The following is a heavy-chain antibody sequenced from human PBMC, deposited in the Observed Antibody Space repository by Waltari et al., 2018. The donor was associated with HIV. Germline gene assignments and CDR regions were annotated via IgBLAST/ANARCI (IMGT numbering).Heavy chain of an antibody. CDR3: ARAGRSFSSRPKTLDI. V-gene: IGHV4-39*01. D-gene: IGHD3-10*01. CDR1: GGSITSTNNY. Sequence: QLQLWESGPGLVGASEALSLTCFVSGGSITSTNNYWGWIRQPPGEGLEWIGSIYYTGAAYYGLSLKSRVTISVDTSKNQFSLKLSSVTATDAAVYFCARAGRSFSSRPKTLDIWGPGTMVTVSS. CDR2: IYYTGAA. J-gene: IGHJ3*02.